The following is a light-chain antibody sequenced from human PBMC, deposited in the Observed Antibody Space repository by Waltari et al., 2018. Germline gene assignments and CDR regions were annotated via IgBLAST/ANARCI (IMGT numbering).Light chain of an antibody. CDR2: SNN. Sequence: QSVLTQPPSASGTPGQRVTISCSGSSPNIGSNTVNWYQQLPGTAPKLLIYSNNQRPSGVPDRFSGSKSVTSASLAISGLQSEDAADYYCATWDDSLNGRVVFGGGTKLTVL. V-gene: IGLV1-44*01. CDR1: SPNIGSNT. CDR3: ATWDDSLNGRVV. J-gene: IGLJ2*01.